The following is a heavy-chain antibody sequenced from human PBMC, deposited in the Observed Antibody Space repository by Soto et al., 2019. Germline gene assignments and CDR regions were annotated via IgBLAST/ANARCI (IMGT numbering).Heavy chain of an antibody. CDR1: GGTFSSYT. CDR3: AGTAYCSGGSCPYDY. J-gene: IGHJ4*02. V-gene: IGHV1-69*02. D-gene: IGHD2-15*01. Sequence: GASVTVSCQASGGTFSSYTISWVRQAPGQGLEWMGRIIPILGIANYAQKFQGRVTITADKSTSTAYMELSSLRSEDTAVYYCAGTAYCSGGSCPYDYWGQGTLVTVSS. CDR2: IIPILGIA.